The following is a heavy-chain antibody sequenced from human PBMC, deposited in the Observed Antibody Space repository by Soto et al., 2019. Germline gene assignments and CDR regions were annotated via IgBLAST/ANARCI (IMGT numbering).Heavy chain of an antibody. V-gene: IGHV1-69*12. CDR1: GGTFSTYA. Sequence: QVQLVQSGAEVKQPESSVKVSCKAPGGTFSTYALSWVRQAPGQGLEWMGGIIPMFGTANYAQRFQDRVTITADESTNTVYMELSSLRSEDTAVYFCASGIQLWLRRINNGYSGWGQGTLVTVSS. CDR3: ASGIQLWLRRINNGYSG. D-gene: IGHD5-18*01. J-gene: IGHJ4*02. CDR2: IIPMFGTA.